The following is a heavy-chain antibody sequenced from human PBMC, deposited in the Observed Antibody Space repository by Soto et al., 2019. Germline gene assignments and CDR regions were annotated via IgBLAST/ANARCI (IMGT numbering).Heavy chain of an antibody. Sequence: EVQLVESGGGLVKPEESLRLSCAASGFSFSSYNMKWVRQAPGKGLEWVSSISTSGSYIFYAGSVRGRFTIFRDDAKNSLHLQMNSLRVEDPAVYYCATIGDRDGFDIWGQGTTVIVSS. CDR1: GFSFSSYN. CDR3: ATIGDRDGFDI. D-gene: IGHD4-17*01. V-gene: IGHV3-21*06. CDR2: ISTSGSYI. J-gene: IGHJ3*02.